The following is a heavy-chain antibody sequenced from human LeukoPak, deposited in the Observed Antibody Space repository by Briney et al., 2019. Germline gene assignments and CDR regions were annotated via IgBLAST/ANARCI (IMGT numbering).Heavy chain of an antibody. D-gene: IGHD3-3*01. CDR1: GYSFTSYW. V-gene: IGHV5-51*01. CDR2: IYPGDSDT. J-gene: IGHJ4*02. Sequence: GESLKISCKGSGYSFTSYWIGWVRQMPGKGLEWMGIIYPGDSDTRYSPSFQGQVTISADKSISTAYLQWSSLKASDTAMYYCARRYYDFWSGYYTGFDYWGQGTLVTVSS. CDR3: ARRYYDFWSGYYTGFDY.